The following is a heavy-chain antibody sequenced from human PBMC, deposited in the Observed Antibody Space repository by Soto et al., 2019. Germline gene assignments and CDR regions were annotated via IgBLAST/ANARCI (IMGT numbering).Heavy chain of an antibody. CDR2: ISGTGGTT. CDR1: GFTFSNYA. Sequence: LRLSCAASGFTFSNYAMSWVRQAPGKGLEWVSLISGTGGTTYYADSVKGRFTISRDNSKNTLYLQMNSLRAEDTAVYYCAKVDLLRYRSGWYYFDYWGQGTLVTVSS. V-gene: IGHV3-23*01. J-gene: IGHJ4*02. CDR3: AKVDLLRYRSGWYYFDY. D-gene: IGHD6-19*01.